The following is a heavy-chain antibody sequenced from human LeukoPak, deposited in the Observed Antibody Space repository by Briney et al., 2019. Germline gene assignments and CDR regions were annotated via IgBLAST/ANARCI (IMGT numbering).Heavy chain of an antibody. Sequence: ASVKVSCKASGGTFSSYAISWVRQAPGQGLEWMGGTIPIFGTANYAQKFQGRVTITTDESTSTAYMELSSLRSEDTAVYYCATEVQGYYGSGSSWGQGTLVTVSS. V-gene: IGHV1-69*05. CDR2: TIPIFGTA. CDR1: GGTFSSYA. CDR3: ATEVQGYYGSGSS. D-gene: IGHD3-10*01. J-gene: IGHJ5*02.